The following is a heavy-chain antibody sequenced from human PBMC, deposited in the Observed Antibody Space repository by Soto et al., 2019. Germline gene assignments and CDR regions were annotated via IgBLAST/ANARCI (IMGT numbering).Heavy chain of an antibody. CDR2: ISGSGTYT. CDR1: GFIFNSRA. Sequence: SLRLSCTASGFIFNSRALSWVRQAPGKGLEWVSTISGSGTYTYYADSVKGRFTISRDNSKNKLHLQMNSLRAEDTAVYYCAKEGYHDFQSGYYANEPFDPWGQGTLVTVSS. V-gene: IGHV3-23*01. CDR3: AKEGYHDFQSGYYANEPFDP. D-gene: IGHD3-3*01. J-gene: IGHJ5*02.